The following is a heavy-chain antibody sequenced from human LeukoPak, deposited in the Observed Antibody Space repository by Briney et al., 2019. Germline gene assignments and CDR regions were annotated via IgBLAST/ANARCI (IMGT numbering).Heavy chain of an antibody. CDR2: IKQDGSEK. Sequence: GGSLRLSCAASGFTFSSYWMSWVRQVPGKGLEWVAKIKQDGSEKYYVDSVKGRFTLSRDNAKNSLYLQMNSLRAEDTAVYYCARGPTRANSSDYWGQGTLVTVSS. CDR3: ARGPTRANSSDY. J-gene: IGHJ4*02. V-gene: IGHV3-7*01. D-gene: IGHD2/OR15-2a*01. CDR1: GFTFSSYW.